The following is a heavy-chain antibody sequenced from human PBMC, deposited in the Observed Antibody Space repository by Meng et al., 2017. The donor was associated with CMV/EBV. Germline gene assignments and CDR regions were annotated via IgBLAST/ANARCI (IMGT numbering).Heavy chain of an antibody. CDR3: ARVRIYYDFWSGSPTGGWFDP. V-gene: IGHV1-8*03. CDR1: GYTFTSYD. J-gene: IGHJ5*02. Sequence: ASVKVSCKASGYTFTSYDINWVRQATGQGLEWMGWMNPNSGNTGYAQKFQGRVTITRNTSISTAYMALSSLRSEDTAVYYCARVRIYYDFWSGSPTGGWFDPWGQGTLVTVSS. CDR2: MNPNSGNT. D-gene: IGHD3-3*01.